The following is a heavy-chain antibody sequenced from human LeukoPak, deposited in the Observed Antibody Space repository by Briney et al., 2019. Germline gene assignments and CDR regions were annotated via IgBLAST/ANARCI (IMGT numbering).Heavy chain of an antibody. D-gene: IGHD5-12*01. V-gene: IGHV3-7*01. CDR3: ARDQLSGYDYRPYYFDY. CDR1: GFTFSSYW. Sequence: GGSLRLSCAASGFTFSSYWMSWVRQAPGKGLEWVANIKQDGSEKYYVDSVKGRSTISRDNAKNSLYLQMNSLRAEDTAVYYCARDQLSGYDYRPYYFDYWGQGTLVTVSS. J-gene: IGHJ4*02. CDR2: IKQDGSEK.